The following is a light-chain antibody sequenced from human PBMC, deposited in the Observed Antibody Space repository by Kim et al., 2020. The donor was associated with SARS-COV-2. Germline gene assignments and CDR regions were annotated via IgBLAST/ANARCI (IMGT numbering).Light chain of an antibody. Sequence: SPGEGATLSCTASEVVTSNFLAWYQQNPGQTPRLLIYDASNRATGIPDRFSGSGSVTDFSLTISRLEPEDFVVYYCQQYATSPPTFGQGTKVDIK. J-gene: IGKJ1*01. CDR2: DAS. V-gene: IGKV3-20*01. CDR3: QQYATSPPT. CDR1: EVVTSNF.